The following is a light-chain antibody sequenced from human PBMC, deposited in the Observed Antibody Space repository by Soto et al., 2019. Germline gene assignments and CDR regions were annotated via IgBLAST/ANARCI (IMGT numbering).Light chain of an antibody. V-gene: IGLV4-60*02. CDR3: ETWDSNTPRV. J-gene: IGLJ3*02. CDR1: SGHSSYI. CDR2: LERSGSY. Sequence: QSVLTQSSSASASLGSSVKLTCTLRSGHSSYIIAWHQQQPGKAPRFLMKLERSGSYNKGSGVPDRFSGSSSGADRYLTISNLQFEDEADYYCETWDSNTPRVFGGGTKVTVL.